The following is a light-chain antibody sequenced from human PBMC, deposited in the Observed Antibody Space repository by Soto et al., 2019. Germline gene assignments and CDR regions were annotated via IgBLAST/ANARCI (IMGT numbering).Light chain of an antibody. CDR1: QGVMNS. Sequence: IQVTQSPSILSASVGDRVTITCRTSQGVMNSFAWYQQKSGKAPRLLIYSIYSLKSGVQSRFSATVSGTEFSLTITSLQPEDFATYYCKQLFDSPITFGQGTRLEIK. CDR2: SIY. V-gene: IGKV1-9*01. CDR3: KQLFDSPIT. J-gene: IGKJ5*01.